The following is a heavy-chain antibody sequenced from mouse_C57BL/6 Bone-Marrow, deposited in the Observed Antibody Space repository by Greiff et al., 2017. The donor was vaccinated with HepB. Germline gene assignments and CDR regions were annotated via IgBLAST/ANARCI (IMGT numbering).Heavy chain of an antibody. D-gene: IGHD2-5*01. Sequence: VQLQQSGAELVRPGASVTLSCKASGYTFTDYEMHWVKQTPVHGLEWIGAIDPETGGTAYNQKFKGKAILTAYKSSSTAYMELRSLTSEDSAVYYCTRSYSNCYAMDYWGQGTSVTVSS. V-gene: IGHV1-15*01. CDR2: IDPETGGT. CDR1: GYTFTDYE. J-gene: IGHJ4*01. CDR3: TRSYSNCYAMDY.